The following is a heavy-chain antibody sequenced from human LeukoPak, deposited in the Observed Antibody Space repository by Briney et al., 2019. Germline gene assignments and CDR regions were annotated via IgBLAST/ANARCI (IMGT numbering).Heavy chain of an antibody. Sequence: GGSLRLSCAASGFTFSSYWMSWVRQAPGKGLEWVANIKQDGSEKYYVDSVKGRFTISRDNAKNSLYLQMNSLRAEDTAVYYCAREPYYYDSSGYSIAGSLDTFDIWGQGTMVTVSS. J-gene: IGHJ3*02. CDR1: GFTFSSYW. V-gene: IGHV3-7*01. CDR2: IKQDGSEK. CDR3: AREPYYYDSSGYSIAGSLDTFDI. D-gene: IGHD3-22*01.